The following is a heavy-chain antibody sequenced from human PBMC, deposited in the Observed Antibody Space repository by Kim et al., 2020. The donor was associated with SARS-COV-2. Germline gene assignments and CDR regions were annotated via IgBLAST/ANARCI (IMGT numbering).Heavy chain of an antibody. CDR3: ATGGLRGWFVS. CDR2: INPSEGST. V-gene: IGHV1-46*01. D-gene: IGHD3-16*01. J-gene: IGHJ5*01. Sequence: ASVKVSCKASGSSFTSYYIHWLRQAPGQGPGWMGMINPSEGSTNYAQKFQDRVTMTRDTSTSTFYMELRSLRSEDTAVYYCATGGLRGWFVSWGQGTLVTVSS. CDR1: GSSFTSYY.